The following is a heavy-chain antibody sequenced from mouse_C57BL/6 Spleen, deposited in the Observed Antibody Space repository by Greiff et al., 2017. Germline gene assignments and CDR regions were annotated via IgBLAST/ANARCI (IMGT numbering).Heavy chain of an antibody. V-gene: IGHV1-15*01. J-gene: IGHJ2*01. D-gene: IGHD1-1*01. CDR3: TRSGTTVVATDY. Sequence: QVQLQQSGAELVRPGASVTLSCKASGYTFTDYEMHWVKQTPVHGLEWIGAIDPETGGTAYNQKFKGKAILTADKSSSTAYMGLRSLTSEDSAGYYCTRSGTTVVATDYWGQGTTLTVSS. CDR2: IDPETGGT. CDR1: GYTFTDYE.